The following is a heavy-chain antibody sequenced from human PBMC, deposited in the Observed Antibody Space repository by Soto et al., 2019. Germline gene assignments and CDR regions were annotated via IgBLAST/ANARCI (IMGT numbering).Heavy chain of an antibody. CDR1: GGSISSGGYY. V-gene: IGHV4-31*03. D-gene: IGHD2-21*02. CDR2: IYYSGST. J-gene: IGHJ4*02. Sequence: PSETLSLTCTVSGGSISSGGYYWSWIRQHPGKGLEWIGYIYYSGSTYYNPSLKSRVTISVDTSKNQFSLKLSSVTAADTAVYYCASGRDCGGDCSDYFDYWGQGTLVTVAS. CDR3: ASGRDCGGDCSDYFDY.